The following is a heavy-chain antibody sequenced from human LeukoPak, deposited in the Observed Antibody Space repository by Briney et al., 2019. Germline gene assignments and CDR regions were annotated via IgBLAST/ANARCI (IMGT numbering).Heavy chain of an antibody. CDR1: GFTFSSYA. V-gene: IGHV3-23*01. CDR3: LIMATNLEY. J-gene: IGHJ4*02. D-gene: IGHD5-24*01. Sequence: QPGGSLRLSCGASGFTFSSYAMSWARQAPGKGLEWVSAISGSGTTTYYADSVKGRFTISRDNSKNTLSLQMNGLRAEDTAVYYCLIMATNLEYWGQGTLVTVSS. CDR2: ISGSGTTT.